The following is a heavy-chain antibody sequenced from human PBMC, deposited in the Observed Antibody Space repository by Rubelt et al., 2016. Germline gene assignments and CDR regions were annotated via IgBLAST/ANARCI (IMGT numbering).Heavy chain of an antibody. CDR2: IYYSGNT. CDR1: GYSISSGFY. CDR3: AIVDGYHSNYYYGLDV. Sequence: VRLQESGPGLVKPSETLSLTCTVSGYSISSGFYWGWIRQSPGKGLEWIGAIYYSGNTYYNPSLTSRLTISIDTSKNQFSLRLSPVTAADTAAYYCAIVDGYHSNYYYGLDVWGQGTTVTVSS. V-gene: IGHV4-38-2*02. J-gene: IGHJ6*02. D-gene: IGHD5-12*01.